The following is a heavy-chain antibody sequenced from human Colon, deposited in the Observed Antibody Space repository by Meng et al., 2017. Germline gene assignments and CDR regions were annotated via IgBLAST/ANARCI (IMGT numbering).Heavy chain of an antibody. CDR1: GDSITSGCYY. Sequence: QLLRAGPGLVKPSQTLSLTCNVSGDSITSGCYYWSWIRQHPGKGLEWIGYIDHSGTTYDNPSLKTRLTMSVDTSKNQFSLKLTSVTAADTAVYYCARVVSLVVKGNWFDSWGQGTLVTVPS. D-gene: IGHD2-15*01. J-gene: IGHJ5*01. CDR3: ARVVSLVVKGNWFDS. V-gene: IGHV4-31*03. CDR2: IDHSGTT.